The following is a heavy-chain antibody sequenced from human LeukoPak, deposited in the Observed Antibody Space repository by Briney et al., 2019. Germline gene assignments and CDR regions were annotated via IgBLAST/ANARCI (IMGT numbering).Heavy chain of an antibody. CDR2: MSVDGRSE. J-gene: IGHJ3*02. CDR1: GFTFSSYA. CDR3: ARGWHSSGHCDTFDI. V-gene: IGHV3-30*04. D-gene: IGHD3-22*01. Sequence: GGSLRLSCAASGFTFSSYAMHWVRQAPGRGLEWVAGMSVDGRSEHYPDSLRGSFTISRDNSNNALYLQMDSLRAEDAALYYCARGWHSSGHCDTFDIWGQGTMVTVSS.